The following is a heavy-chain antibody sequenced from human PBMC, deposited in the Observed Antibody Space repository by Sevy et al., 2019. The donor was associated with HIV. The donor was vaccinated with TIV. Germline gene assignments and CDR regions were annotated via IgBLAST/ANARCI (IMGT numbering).Heavy chain of an antibody. CDR1: GYSFTSYW. CDR3: ARLPTESHDAFDI. Sequence: GESLKISCKGSGYSFTSYWIGWVRQMPGKGLEWMGIIYPGDSGTRYSPSFQGQVTISADKSISTAYLQWSSLKASDTAMYYCARLPTESHDAFDIWGQGTMVTVSS. V-gene: IGHV5-51*01. CDR2: IYPGDSGT. J-gene: IGHJ3*02.